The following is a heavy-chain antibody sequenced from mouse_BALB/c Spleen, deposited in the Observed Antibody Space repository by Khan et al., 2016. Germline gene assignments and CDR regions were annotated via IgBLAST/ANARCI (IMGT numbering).Heavy chain of an antibody. CDR1: GYTFTSYW. J-gene: IGHJ3*01. V-gene: IGHV1-5*01. CDR2: IFPGNSDT. D-gene: IGHD3-3*01. CDR3: AKELSGTAWFAY. Sequence: VRLQQSGTVLARPWASVTMSCKASGYTFTSYWMHWVKQRPGQGLEWIGAIFPGNSDTSYNQKFKGKAKLTAVTSASTAYMELSSLTNEDSAIYYCAKELSGTAWFAYWGQGTLLTVSS.